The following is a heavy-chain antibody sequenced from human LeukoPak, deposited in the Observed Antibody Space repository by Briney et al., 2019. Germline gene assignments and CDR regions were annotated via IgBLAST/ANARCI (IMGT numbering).Heavy chain of an antibody. D-gene: IGHD1-1*01. CDR2: IYYSGST. J-gene: IGHJ4*02. V-gene: IGHV4-39*07. Sequence: PSETLSLTCTVSGGSISSSSYYWGWIRQPPGKGLEWIGSIYYSGSTYYNPSLKSRVTISVDTSKNQFSLKLSSVTAADTAVYYCARVTYNWNDEDYFDYWGQGTLVTVSS. CDR1: GGSISSSSYY. CDR3: ARVTYNWNDEDYFDY.